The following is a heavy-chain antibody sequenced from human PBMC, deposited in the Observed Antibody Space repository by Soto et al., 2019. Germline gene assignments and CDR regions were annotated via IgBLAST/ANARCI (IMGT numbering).Heavy chain of an antibody. D-gene: IGHD6-6*01. Sequence: EVQLLESGGGLVQPGGSLRLSCAASGFTFSSYAMSWVRQSPGKGLEWVSAIPGSSSSTYYAGSVKGRFTISRDNSNNTLYLQMNSLIVEDTAVYYCAKIGYSSSVSLPLVLLDHWGQGALVTVSS. J-gene: IGHJ4*02. V-gene: IGHV3-23*01. CDR1: GFTFSSYA. CDR2: IPGSSSST. CDR3: AKIGYSSSVSLPLVLLDH.